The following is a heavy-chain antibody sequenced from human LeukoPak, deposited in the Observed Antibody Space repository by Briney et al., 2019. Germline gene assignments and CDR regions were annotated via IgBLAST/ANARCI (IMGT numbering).Heavy chain of an antibody. V-gene: IGHV3-30-3*01. J-gene: IGHJ3*02. D-gene: IGHD6-19*01. CDR1: GFTFSSYA. Sequence: PGGSLRLSCAASGFTFSSYAMHWVRQAPGKGLEGVAVISYDGSNKYYADSVKGRFTISRDNSKNTLYLQMNSLRAEDTAVYYCARDFIAVAGTDAFDIWGQGTMVTVSS. CDR2: ISYDGSNK. CDR3: ARDFIAVAGTDAFDI.